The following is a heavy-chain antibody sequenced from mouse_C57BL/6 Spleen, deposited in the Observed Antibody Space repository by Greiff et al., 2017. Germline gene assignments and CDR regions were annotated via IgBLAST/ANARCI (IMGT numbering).Heavy chain of an antibody. J-gene: IGHJ4*01. D-gene: IGHD1-1*01. V-gene: IGHV1-80*01. CDR3: ARDYGSSLYYAMDY. CDR2: IYPGDGDT. Sequence: VQLQESGAELVKPGASVKISCKASGYAFSSYWMNWVKQRPGKGLEWIGQIYPGDGDTNYNGKFKGKATLTADKSSSTAYMQLSSLTSEDSAVYFCARDYGSSLYYAMDYWGQGTSVTVSS. CDR1: GYAFSSYW.